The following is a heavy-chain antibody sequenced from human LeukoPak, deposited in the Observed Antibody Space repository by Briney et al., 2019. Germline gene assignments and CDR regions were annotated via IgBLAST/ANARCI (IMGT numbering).Heavy chain of an antibody. V-gene: IGHV3-30*18. CDR2: ISYDGSNK. CDR3: AKDPRVVWNDDYYYYGMDV. CDR1: GFTFSSYG. Sequence: PGGSLRLSCAASGFTFSSYGMHWVRQAPGKGLEWVAFISYDGSNKYYADSVKGRFTISRVNSKNTLYLQMNSLRAEDTAVYYCAKDPRVVWNDDYYYYGMDVWGKGTTVTVSS. J-gene: IGHJ6*04. D-gene: IGHD1-1*01.